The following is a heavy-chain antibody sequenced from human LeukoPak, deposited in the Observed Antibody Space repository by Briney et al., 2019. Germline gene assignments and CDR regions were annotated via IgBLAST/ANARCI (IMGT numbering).Heavy chain of an antibody. D-gene: IGHD3-3*01. CDR3: ARHTPIDYYDFWSGQSPYFDY. V-gene: IGHV4-34*01. CDR1: GGSFSGYY. J-gene: IGHJ4*02. CDR2: INHSGST. Sequence: PSETLSLTCAVYGGSFSGYYWSWIRQPPGKGLEWIGEINHSGSTNYNPSLKSRVTISVDTSKNQFSLKLSSVTAADTAVYYCARHTPIDYYDFWSGQSPYFDYWGQGTLVTVSS.